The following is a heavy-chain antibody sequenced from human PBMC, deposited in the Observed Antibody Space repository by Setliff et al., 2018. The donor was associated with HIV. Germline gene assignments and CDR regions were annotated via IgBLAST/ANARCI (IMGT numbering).Heavy chain of an antibody. V-gene: IGHV4-39*07. CDR3: VRLYRGSTTKEKSDS. Sequence: SETLSLTCNVSGGSITNNNYYWGWIRQPPGKGLGWIASIYYSGSTSYNPALKSRVTMSVDAAKSQFFLKVASGTAADTAMYFCVRLYRGSTTKEKSDSWGQGMLVTVSS. J-gene: IGHJ4*02. CDR1: GGSITNNNYY. CDR2: IYYSGST. D-gene: IGHD1-26*01.